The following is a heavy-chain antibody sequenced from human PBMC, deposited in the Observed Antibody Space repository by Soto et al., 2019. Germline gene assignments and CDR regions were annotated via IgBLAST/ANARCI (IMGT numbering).Heavy chain of an antibody. CDR2: IIPMFGTT. CDR1: GGTFTGNP. Sequence: SVKVSCKASGGTFTGNPISWVRQAPGRGLEWMGGIIPMFGTTNYAQKFQGRVTITADESTTTAYMELNSLRSEDTAVYYCAWENSIASLSYYYGMEVWGQGTTVTVSS. D-gene: IGHD6-6*01. J-gene: IGHJ6*02. V-gene: IGHV1-69*13. CDR3: AWENSIASLSYYYGMEV.